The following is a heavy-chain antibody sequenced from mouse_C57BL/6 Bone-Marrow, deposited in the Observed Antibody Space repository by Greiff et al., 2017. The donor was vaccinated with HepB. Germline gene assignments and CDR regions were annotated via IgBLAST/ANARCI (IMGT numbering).Heavy chain of an antibody. CDR2: IRSKSSNYAT. J-gene: IGHJ4*01. D-gene: IGHD1-1*01. Sequence: EVQLVESGGGLVQPKGSLKLSCAASGFTFNTYAMHWVRQAPGKGLEWVARIRSKSSNYATYYADSVKDRFTISRDDSQSMLYLQMNNLKTEDTAMYYCVRDTTVVGYYYAMDYWGQGTSVTVSS. CDR1: GFTFNTYA. CDR3: VRDTTVVGYYYAMDY. V-gene: IGHV10-3*01.